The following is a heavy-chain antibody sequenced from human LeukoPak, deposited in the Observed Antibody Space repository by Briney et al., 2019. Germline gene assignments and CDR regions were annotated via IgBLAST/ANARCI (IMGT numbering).Heavy chain of an antibody. J-gene: IGHJ5*02. CDR2: INPNSGGT. V-gene: IGHV1-2*02. CDR1: GYTFTSYY. Sequence: ASVKVSCKASGYTFTSYYMHWVRQAPGQGLEWMGWINPNSGGTNYAQKFQGRVTMTRDTSISTAYMELSRLRSDDTAVYYCAREGCSSTNCHVLGDDNWFDPWGQGTLVTVSS. D-gene: IGHD2-2*01. CDR3: AREGCSSTNCHVLGDDNWFDP.